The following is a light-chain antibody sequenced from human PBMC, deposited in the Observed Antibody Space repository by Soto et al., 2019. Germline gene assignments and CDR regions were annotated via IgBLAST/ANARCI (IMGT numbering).Light chain of an antibody. V-gene: IGKV3-20*01. Sequence: DIVLTQSPGTLSLSPGERATLSCRASQSVSSTYVAWYQQKSGQAPRLIIYGASSRATGIPDRFSGSGCGTDITATISRLEHEDVEVYYCHKYGRSWRFAQGTKVDIK. J-gene: IGKJ1*01. CDR1: QSVSSTY. CDR2: GAS. CDR3: HKYGRSWR.